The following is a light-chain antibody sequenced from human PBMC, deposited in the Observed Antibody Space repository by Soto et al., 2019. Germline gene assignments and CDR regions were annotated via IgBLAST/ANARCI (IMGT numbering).Light chain of an antibody. V-gene: IGLV6-57*02. Sequence: NFMLTQPHSLSESPGKTVTIYCNGSGANIANNYVQWFQQRPASAPTTVIYADNQRPSGVSDRFSGSIDSSANSASLTISGLKTEEEADYYCQSYNSRSVVFGGGTKLTVL. J-gene: IGLJ2*01. CDR2: ADN. CDR1: GANIANNY. CDR3: QSYNSRSVV.